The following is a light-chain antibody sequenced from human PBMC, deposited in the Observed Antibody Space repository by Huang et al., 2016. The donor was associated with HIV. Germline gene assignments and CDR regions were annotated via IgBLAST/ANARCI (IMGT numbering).Light chain of an antibody. J-gene: IGKJ5*01. CDR1: QSVDDN. V-gene: IGKV3-15*01. CDR3: QQYKSWFT. CDR2: GAS. Sequence: EIVMMQSPATLSVSPGKRVTLACRASQSVDDNLAWYQQKPGQAPRLLVYGASTRATGVPVRFSCSGSGTEFTLTITSLQSEDSASYYCQQYKSWFTFGQGTRLEIK.